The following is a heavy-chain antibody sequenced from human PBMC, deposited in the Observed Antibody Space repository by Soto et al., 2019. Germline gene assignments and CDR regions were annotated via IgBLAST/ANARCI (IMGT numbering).Heavy chain of an antibody. Sequence: QVQLVQPGAEVMKPGSSGTVSCKASGGTFSSYAISWVRQAPGQGLEWMGGIIPIVGTANYAQKLQGRVTITADEATSTAYMEISSVRSEDTAVYYCARDPPSGSDYDGGYYYYGMDVCGEGTTVMVS. CDR3: ARDPPSGSDYDGGYYYYGMDV. J-gene: IGHJ6*02. CDR2: IIPIVGTA. CDR1: GGTFSSYA. D-gene: IGHD1-26*01. V-gene: IGHV1-69*01.